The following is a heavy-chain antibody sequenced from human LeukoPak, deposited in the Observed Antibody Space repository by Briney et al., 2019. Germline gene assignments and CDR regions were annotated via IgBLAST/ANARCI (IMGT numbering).Heavy chain of an antibody. CDR1: GYSFTNYW. Sequence: GESLKISCKGSGYSFTNYWISWVRQMPGKGLEWMGKIEPSDSYANYSPSFQGHVTISADKSITTAYLQWGSLKASDTAMYYCARDYYDSSGSDAFDIWGQGTMVTVSS. CDR2: IEPSDSYA. CDR3: ARDYYDSSGSDAFDI. J-gene: IGHJ3*02. V-gene: IGHV5-10-1*01. D-gene: IGHD3-22*01.